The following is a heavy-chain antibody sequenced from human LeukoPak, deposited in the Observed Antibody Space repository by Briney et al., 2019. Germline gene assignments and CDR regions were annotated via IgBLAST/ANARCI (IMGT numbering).Heavy chain of an antibody. V-gene: IGHV7-4-1*02. J-gene: IGHJ6*02. Sequence: ASVKVSCKASGYTFISYAMNWVRQARGQGLECMGWINTNTGNPTYAQGFTGRFVFSLGTSVSTAYLQISSLKAEDTAVYYCARGGYYGSGTPYYYGMDVWGQGTTVTVSS. CDR1: GYTFISYA. D-gene: IGHD3-10*01. CDR3: ARGGYYGSGTPYYYGMDV. CDR2: INTNTGNP.